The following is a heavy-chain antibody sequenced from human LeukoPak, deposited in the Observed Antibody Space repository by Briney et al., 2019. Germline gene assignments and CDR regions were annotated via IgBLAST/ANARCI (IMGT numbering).Heavy chain of an antibody. CDR1: GGSFSGYY. CDR2: INHSGST. D-gene: IGHD2-2*01. V-gene: IGHV4-34*01. CDR3: ARGGSPRGYCSSTSCYEFDP. J-gene: IGHJ5*02. Sequence: SETLSFTCAVYGGSFSGYYWSWIRQPPGKGLEWIGEINHSGSTNYNPSLKSRVTISVDTSKNQFSLKLSSVTAADTAVYYCARGGSPRGYCSSTSCYEFDPWGQGTLVTVSS.